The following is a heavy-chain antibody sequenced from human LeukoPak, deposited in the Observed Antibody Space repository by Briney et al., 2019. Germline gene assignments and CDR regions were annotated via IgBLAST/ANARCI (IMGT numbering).Heavy chain of an antibody. V-gene: IGHV1-2*02. D-gene: IGHD3-22*01. CDR3: ARGALPNYYDSSGYYYEDY. Sequence: GASVKVSCKASGYTFTAYHIHWVRQAPGQGLEWMGLINPNTGDTDSTQKFQGRVTMTRDTSISTAYMELSRLRSDDTAVYYCARGALPNYYDSSGYYYEDYWGQGTLVTVSS. CDR2: INPNTGDT. J-gene: IGHJ4*02. CDR1: GYTFTAYH.